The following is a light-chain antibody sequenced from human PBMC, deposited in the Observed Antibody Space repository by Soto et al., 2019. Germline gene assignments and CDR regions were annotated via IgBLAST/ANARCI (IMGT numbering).Light chain of an antibody. CDR3: LQDYNYPLT. CDR1: QGIRND. J-gene: IGKJ4*01. CDR2: GAS. Sequence: ALQMTQSPSSLSASVGDRVTITCRASQGIRNDLGWYQQKPGKPPKLLIYGASSLHSGVPSRFSGSGSGTDFTLIISSLQPEDFATYYCLQDYNYPLTFGGGTKVEIK. V-gene: IGKV1-6*01.